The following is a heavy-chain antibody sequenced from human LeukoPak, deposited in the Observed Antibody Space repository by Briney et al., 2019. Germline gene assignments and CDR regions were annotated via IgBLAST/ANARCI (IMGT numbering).Heavy chain of an antibody. D-gene: IGHD3-22*01. CDR1: GGSISSTSYY. CDR2: IHYSGTT. J-gene: IGHJ4*02. Sequence: PSETLSLTCTVSGGSISSTSYYWAWIRQPPGKGLEWIGSIHYSGTTYYNPSLKSRLTISVDTSKNQFSLKLSSVTAADTAVYYCARGIYYDSTWGQGTLVTVSS. V-gene: IGHV4-39*01. CDR3: ARGIYYDST.